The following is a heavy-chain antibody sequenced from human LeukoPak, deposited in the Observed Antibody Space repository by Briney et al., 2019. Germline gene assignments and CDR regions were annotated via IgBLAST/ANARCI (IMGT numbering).Heavy chain of an antibody. Sequence: GGSLRLSCAASGFTFSSYAMHWVRQAPGEGLEWVAVTSYDGSNKYYADSVKGRFTISRDNSKNTLYLQMSSLRAEDTAVYYCAREGYSYGYVLGLSWFDPWGQGTLVTVSS. CDR3: AREGYSYGYVLGLSWFDP. CDR2: TSYDGSNK. J-gene: IGHJ5*02. CDR1: GFTFSSYA. D-gene: IGHD5-18*01. V-gene: IGHV3-30-3*01.